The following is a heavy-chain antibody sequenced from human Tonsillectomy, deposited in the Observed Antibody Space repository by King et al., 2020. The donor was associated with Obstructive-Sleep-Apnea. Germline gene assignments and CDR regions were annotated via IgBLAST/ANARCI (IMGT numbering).Heavy chain of an antibody. CDR1: GFTFSNYG. CDR3: GGYNWFDP. V-gene: IGHV3-30*03. Sequence: QLVESGGGVVQPGRSLRLSCAASGFTFSNYGMHWVRQAPGEGLEWVAIISYDGSDKYYADSLKGPFTISRDNSKSTLYLQMNSLRPEETAVYYCGGYNWFDPWGQGTLVTVSS. D-gene: IGHD6-13*01. J-gene: IGHJ5*02. CDR2: ISYDGSDK.